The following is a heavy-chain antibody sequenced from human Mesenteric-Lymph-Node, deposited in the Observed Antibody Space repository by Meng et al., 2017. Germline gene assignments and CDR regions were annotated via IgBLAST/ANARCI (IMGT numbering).Heavy chain of an antibody. V-gene: IGHV4-34*01. J-gene: IGHJ4*02. D-gene: IGHD5-18*01. Sequence: QGQLLQWGAGRFKHSKPQARAGAADGGSLSGVNWSWIPQPPGKRVEWIRGINHSRSTNYNTALKSRVNISVATSTNQSSLKLSSETTADTAVYYCARATAMVPRYYFDYWGQGTLVTVSS. CDR2: INHSRST. CDR1: GGSLSGVN. CDR3: ARATAMVPRYYFDY.